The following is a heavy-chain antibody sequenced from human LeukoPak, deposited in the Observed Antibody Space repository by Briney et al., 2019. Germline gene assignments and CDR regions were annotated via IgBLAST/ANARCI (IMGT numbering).Heavy chain of an antibody. CDR1: GFTFGNYW. CDR3: ARAIGSGTEDY. D-gene: IGHD6-13*01. V-gene: IGHV3-7*01. J-gene: IGHJ4*02. CDR2: IKQDGSEK. Sequence: PGGSLRLSCVASGFTFGNYWMSWVRQAPGKGLEWVANIKQDGSEKYYVDSVKGRFTISRDNAKNSLYLQMNSLRAADTAVYYCARAIGSGTEDYWGQGSLVTVSS.